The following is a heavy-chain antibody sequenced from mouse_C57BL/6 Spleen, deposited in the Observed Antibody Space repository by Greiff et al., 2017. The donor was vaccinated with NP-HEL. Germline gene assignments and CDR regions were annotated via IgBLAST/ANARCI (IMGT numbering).Heavy chain of an antibody. CDR1: GFTFSDYG. CDR3: ARDGVGGFAY. CDR2: ISSGSSTI. V-gene: IGHV5-17*01. D-gene: IGHD1-1*02. Sequence: EVQRVESGGGLVKPGGSLKLSCAASGFTFSDYGMHWVRQAPEQGLEWVAYISSGSSTIYYADTVKGRCTISRDTAKNTLFLQMTSLRSEDTAMYYCARDGVGGFAYWGQGTLVTVSA. J-gene: IGHJ3*01.